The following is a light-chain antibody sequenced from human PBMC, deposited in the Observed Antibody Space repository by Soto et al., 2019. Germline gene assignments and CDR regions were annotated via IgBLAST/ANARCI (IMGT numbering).Light chain of an antibody. CDR1: QSISSY. CDR3: QQSYSTQT. V-gene: IGKV1-39*01. Sequence: DIQMTQSPSSLSASVGDRVTITCRASQSISSYLNWYQQKPGKAPKLLIYAASSLQSGVPSRFSGSGSGTDFTLTISRLQPEDFATYYCQQSYSTQTCGQGTKVEIK. J-gene: IGKJ1*01. CDR2: AAS.